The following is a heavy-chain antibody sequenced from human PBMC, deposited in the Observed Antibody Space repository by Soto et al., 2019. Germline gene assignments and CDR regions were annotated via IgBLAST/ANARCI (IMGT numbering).Heavy chain of an antibody. CDR1: GDSINSDNYY. CDR2: IYYRGNT. Sequence: QLQMQESGPGLVKPSETLSLTCSVSGDSINSDNYYWVWIRQPPGKGLEWIGSIYYRGNTYYNPTLKSRVTTSLDKSKSQFPLKLNSVTAADSAVYFCARLEGLATISYYFDYWGQGTVVTVSS. D-gene: IGHD3-9*01. CDR3: ARLEGLATISYYFDY. V-gene: IGHV4-39*01. J-gene: IGHJ4*02.